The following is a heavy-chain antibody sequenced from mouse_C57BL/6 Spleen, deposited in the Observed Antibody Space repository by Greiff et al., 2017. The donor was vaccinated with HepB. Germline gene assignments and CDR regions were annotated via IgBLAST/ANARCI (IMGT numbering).Heavy chain of an antibody. Sequence: EVHLVESGGGLVKPGGSLKLSCAASGFTFSDYGMHWVRQAPEKGLEWVAYISSGSSTIYYADTVKGRFTISRDNAKNTLFLQMTSLRSEDTAMYYCARRYGSSPYAMDYWGQGTSVTVSS. CDR3: ARRYGSSPYAMDY. D-gene: IGHD1-1*01. CDR2: ISSGSSTI. J-gene: IGHJ4*01. CDR1: GFTFSDYG. V-gene: IGHV5-17*01.